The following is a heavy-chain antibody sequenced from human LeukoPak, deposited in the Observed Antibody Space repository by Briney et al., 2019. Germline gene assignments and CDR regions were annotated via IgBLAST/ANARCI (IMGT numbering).Heavy chain of an antibody. J-gene: IGHJ4*02. CDR2: IKQDGSER. CDR3: AKEIYYDSTGPQY. D-gene: IGHD3-22*01. CDR1: GFTFSNYW. V-gene: IGHV3-7*03. Sequence: PGGSLRLSCAASGFTFSNYWMSWVRQAPGKGLEWVANIKQDGSERYYVDSVKGRFSISRDNAKKSLYLQMNSLRAEDTAVYHCAKEIYYDSTGPQYWGQGTLVTVSS.